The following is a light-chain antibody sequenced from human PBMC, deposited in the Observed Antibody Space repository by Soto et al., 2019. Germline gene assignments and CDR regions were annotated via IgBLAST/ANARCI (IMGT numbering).Light chain of an antibody. CDR2: GAS. V-gene: IGKV3-20*01. Sequence: ILLTQSPGSLSLSPGDRATLSCRASQSFSSTFFAWYQQKPGQAPRLLIYGASSRATGIPDRFSGSGSGTDFTITISRLEPEDFAVYYCQQYASSVTFGQGTKVEIK. CDR1: QSFSSTF. J-gene: IGKJ1*01. CDR3: QQYASSVT.